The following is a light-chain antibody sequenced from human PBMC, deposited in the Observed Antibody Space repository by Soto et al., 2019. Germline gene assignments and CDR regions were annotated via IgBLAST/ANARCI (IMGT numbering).Light chain of an antibody. CDR1: SSNIGGNT. V-gene: IGLV1-44*01. Sequence: QSVLTQPPSASGTPGHRVTISCSGSSSNIGGNTVNWYQHLPGTAPKPLIFSNNQRPSGVPARFSGSKSGTSASLAISGLQSADEADYYCAAWDDSLNGPVFGGGTKVTVL. CDR2: SNN. J-gene: IGLJ3*02. CDR3: AAWDDSLNGPV.